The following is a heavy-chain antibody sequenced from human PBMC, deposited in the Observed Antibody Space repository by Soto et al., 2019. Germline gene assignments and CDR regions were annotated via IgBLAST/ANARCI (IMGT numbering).Heavy chain of an antibody. CDR2: INSDGSST. J-gene: IGHJ4*02. Sequence: GGSLRLSCAASGFTFSSYWMYWVRQAPGKGLVWVSRINSDGSSTSYADSVKGRFTISRDNAKNTLYLQMNSLRAEDTAVYYCVGFRGVAYFDYWGQGTLVTVSS. D-gene: IGHD3-10*01. CDR1: GFTFSSYW. CDR3: VGFRGVAYFDY. V-gene: IGHV3-74*01.